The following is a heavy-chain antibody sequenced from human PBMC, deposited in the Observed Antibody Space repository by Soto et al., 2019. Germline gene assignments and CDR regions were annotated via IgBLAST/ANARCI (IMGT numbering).Heavy chain of an antibody. J-gene: IGHJ4*02. CDR1: GFIFSNYA. CDR3: ARTDKYNSQSSGWANCFYY. CDR2: FTSGGST. Sequence: EVQLLESGGDLVQPGGSLRLSCAASGFIFSNYAMTWVRQAPGKGPEWVSTFTSGGSTYYRDTVKGRFTISRDNSKNTLYLQMNSLRSADTVVYHCARTDKYNSQSSGWANCFYYWGKGTLVTVSS. D-gene: IGHD6-19*01. V-gene: IGHV3-23*01.